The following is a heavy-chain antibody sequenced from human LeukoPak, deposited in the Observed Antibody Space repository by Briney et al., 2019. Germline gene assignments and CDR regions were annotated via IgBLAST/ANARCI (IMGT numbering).Heavy chain of an antibody. CDR1: GDSVTNDFF. J-gene: IGHJ4*02. CDR2: FCLGRDT. V-gene: IGHV4-38-2*02. D-gene: IGHD1-14*01. Sequence: SETLSLTCTVSGDSVTNDFFWGWVRPPPGKELEWIGSFCLGRDTYYRPSLKSRVTISVDTSKNQFSLNLTSVTAADTAVYYCARCASISREPGGFFDHWGQGTLVTVSS. CDR3: ARCASISREPGGFFDH.